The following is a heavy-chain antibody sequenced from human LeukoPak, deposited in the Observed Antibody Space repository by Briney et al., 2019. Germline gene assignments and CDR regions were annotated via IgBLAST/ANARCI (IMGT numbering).Heavy chain of an antibody. D-gene: IGHD1-26*01. J-gene: IGHJ4*02. V-gene: IGHV1-8*02. Sequence: ASVKVSCKASGYTFTSYGINWVRQATGQGLEWMGWMNPNSGNTDYAQKFQGRVTMTRSTSINTAYMELNSLTSEDTAVYYCARSSVGARRRIDYWGQGTLVTVSS. CDR1: GYTFTSYG. CDR3: ARSSVGARRRIDY. CDR2: MNPNSGNT.